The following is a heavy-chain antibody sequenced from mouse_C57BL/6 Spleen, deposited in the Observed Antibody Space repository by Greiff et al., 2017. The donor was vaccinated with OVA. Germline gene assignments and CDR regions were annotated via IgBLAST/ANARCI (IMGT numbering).Heavy chain of an antibody. Sequence: ESGPGLVKPSQSLSLTCSVTGYSITSGYYWNWIRQFPGNKLEWMGYISYDGSNNYNPSLKNRISITRDTSKNQFFLKLNSVTTEDTATYYCAREATAGYFDVWGTGTTVTVSS. CDR1: GYSITSGYY. V-gene: IGHV3-6*01. D-gene: IGHD1-2*01. CDR3: AREATAGYFDV. CDR2: ISYDGSN. J-gene: IGHJ1*03.